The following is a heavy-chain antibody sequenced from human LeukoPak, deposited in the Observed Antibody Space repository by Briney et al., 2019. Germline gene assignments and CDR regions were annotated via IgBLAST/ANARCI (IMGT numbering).Heavy chain of an antibody. D-gene: IGHD4-17*01. CDR2: INHSGST. J-gene: IGHJ5*02. Sequence: PSETLSLTCAVYGGSFSGYYWSWIRQPPGKGLEWIGEINHSGSTNYNPSLKSRVTISVDTSKNQFSLKLSSVTAADTAVYYCARASGDYEGWFDPWGQGTLVTVSS. V-gene: IGHV4-34*01. CDR3: ARASGDYEGWFDP. CDR1: GGSFSGYY.